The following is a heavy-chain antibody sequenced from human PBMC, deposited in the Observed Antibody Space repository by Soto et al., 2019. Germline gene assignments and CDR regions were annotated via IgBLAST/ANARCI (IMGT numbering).Heavy chain of an antibody. V-gene: IGHV1-46*01. CDR1: GYTFTSYY. CDR3: ASVYSSGWYYFDY. CDR2: INPSGGST. J-gene: IGHJ4*02. D-gene: IGHD6-19*01. Sequence: ASVKVSCKASGYTFTSYYMHWVRQAPGQGLEWMGIINPSGGSTSYAQKFQGRVTMTRDTSTSTVYMELSSLRSEDTAVYYCASVYSSGWYYFDYWGQGTLVTVS.